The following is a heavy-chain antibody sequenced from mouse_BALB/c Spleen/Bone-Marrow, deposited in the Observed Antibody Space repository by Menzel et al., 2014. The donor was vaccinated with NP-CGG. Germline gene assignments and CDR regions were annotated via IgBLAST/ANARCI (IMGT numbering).Heavy chain of an antibody. CDR2: ISSGSSTI. CDR1: GFTFSSFG. D-gene: IGHD4-1*01. Sequence: EVMLVESGGGLVQPGGSRKLSCAASGFTFSSFGMHWVRQAPEKGLEWVAYISSGSSTIFYADTVKGRFTVSRDNPKNNLFLQMTSLRSEDTAMYYCTRGGNWDDFDYWGQGTTLTVSS. CDR3: TRGGNWDDFDY. J-gene: IGHJ2*01. V-gene: IGHV5-17*02.